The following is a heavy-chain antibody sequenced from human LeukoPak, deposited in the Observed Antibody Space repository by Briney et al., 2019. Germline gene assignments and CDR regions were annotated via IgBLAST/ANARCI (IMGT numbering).Heavy chain of an antibody. Sequence: GGSLRLSCSASGFTFSEYDMNWFRQAPGKGREWVSSISYLSSHIYYGDSVKGRFSISRDNAKNSLYLQMNTLGAEDTAIYYCGRAFPPLRTSSAGDLWGQGILVTVSS. CDR2: ISYLSSHI. CDR1: GFTFSEYD. V-gene: IGHV3-21*01. J-gene: IGHJ4*02. CDR3: GRAFPPLRTSSAGDL. D-gene: IGHD3-16*01.